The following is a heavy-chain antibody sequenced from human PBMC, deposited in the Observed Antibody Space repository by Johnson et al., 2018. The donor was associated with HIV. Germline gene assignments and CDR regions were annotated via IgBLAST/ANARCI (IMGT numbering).Heavy chain of an antibody. CDR1: GFTFSDYY. Sequence: QVQLVESGGGLVKPGGSLRLSCAVSGFTFSDYYMSWIRQAPGKGLEWVSYISSSGSTIYYADSVKGRFTISRANAKTSLYLQMNSLRAEDTAVYYCARDLSSITMIVVVRDDAFDIWGQGTMVTVSS. CDR3: ARDLSSITMIVVVRDDAFDI. D-gene: IGHD3-22*01. J-gene: IGHJ3*02. V-gene: IGHV3-11*04. CDR2: ISSSGSTI.